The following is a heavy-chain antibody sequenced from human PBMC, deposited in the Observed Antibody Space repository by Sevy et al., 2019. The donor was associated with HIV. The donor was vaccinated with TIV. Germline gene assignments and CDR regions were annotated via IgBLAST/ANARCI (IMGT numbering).Heavy chain of an antibody. Sequence: GGSLRLSCAASGFTITGYAMSWVRQTPGKGLEWVSGISSSGNSTYYAHSVKGRFTISRDNSKNTLYLQMNSLRAEDTAVYFCAKDHRTHFNRVLPAAIVDYWGQGTLVTVSS. CDR1: GFTITGYA. CDR3: AKDHRTHFNRVLPAAIVDY. CDR2: ISSSGNST. V-gene: IGHV3-23*01. D-gene: IGHD2-2*02. J-gene: IGHJ4*02.